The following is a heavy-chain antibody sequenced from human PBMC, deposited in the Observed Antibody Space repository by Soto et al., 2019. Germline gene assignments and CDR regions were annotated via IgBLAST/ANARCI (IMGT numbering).Heavy chain of an antibody. Sequence: QVQLVESGGGVVQPGRSLRLSCAASGFTFSSYGMHWVRQAPGKGPEWVAVIWYDGSNKYYADSVKGRFTISRDNSKNTLYLQMNSLRAEDTAVYYCARDHLQLGRGMDVWGQGTTVTVSS. CDR2: IWYDGSNK. CDR3: ARDHLQLGRGMDV. J-gene: IGHJ6*02. CDR1: GFTFSSYG. V-gene: IGHV3-33*01. D-gene: IGHD1-1*01.